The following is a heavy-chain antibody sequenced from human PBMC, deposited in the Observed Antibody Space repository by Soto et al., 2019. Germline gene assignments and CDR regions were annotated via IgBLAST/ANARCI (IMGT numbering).Heavy chain of an antibody. CDR1: EFTFSNYA. CDR2: ISGNDDST. D-gene: IGHD6-13*01. V-gene: IGHV3-23*01. Sequence: GWSLRLSCVASEFTFSNYAMSLVRQAPGKGLEWGSSISGNDDSTYYADSVKGRCIISRDNSKNTLDLQMNSLRAQDTAVYYCARLPYSNLPGGLEPWGRGTLVTVSA. CDR3: ARLPYSNLPGGLEP. J-gene: IGHJ5*02.